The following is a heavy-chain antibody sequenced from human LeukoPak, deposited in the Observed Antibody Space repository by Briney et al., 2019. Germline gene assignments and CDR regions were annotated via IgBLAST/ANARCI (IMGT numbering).Heavy chain of an antibody. Sequence: GGSLRLSCAASGFTFSSYSMNWVRQAPGKGLEWVSSISSSSSYIYYADSVKGRFTISRDNAKNSLYLQMNSLRAEDTAVYCCARDSYQLRWNRFDPWGQGTLVTVSS. D-gene: IGHD3-16*02. J-gene: IGHJ5*02. V-gene: IGHV3-21*01. CDR1: GFTFSSYS. CDR2: ISSSSSYI. CDR3: ARDSYQLRWNRFDP.